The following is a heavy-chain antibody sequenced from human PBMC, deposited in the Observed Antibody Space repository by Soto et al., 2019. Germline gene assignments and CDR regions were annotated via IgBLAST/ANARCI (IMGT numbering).Heavy chain of an antibody. J-gene: IGHJ5*02. D-gene: IGHD2-21*02. CDR2: ISAYNGNT. V-gene: IGHV1-18*01. CDR3: ARDLGLAYCGGDCYPEGWFDP. CDR1: GYTFTSYG. Sequence: ASVKVSCKASGYTFTSYGISWVRQAPGQGLELMGWISAYNGNTNYAQKLQGRVTMTTDTSTSTAYMELRSLRSDDTAVYYCARDLGLAYCGGDCYPEGWFDPWGQGTLVTVS.